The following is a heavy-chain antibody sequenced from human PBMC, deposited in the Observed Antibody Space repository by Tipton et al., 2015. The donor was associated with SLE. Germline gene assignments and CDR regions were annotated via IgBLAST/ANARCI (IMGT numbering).Heavy chain of an antibody. V-gene: IGHV3-33*03. D-gene: IGHD3-3*01. CDR3: AKSLRFGDYYYAMDV. J-gene: IGHJ6*02. CDR2: IWYDGSTK. CDR1: GFTFSSYW. Sequence: SLRLSCAASGFTFSSYWMSWVRQAPGKGLEWVAVIWYDGSTKFYADSVKGRFTISRDNAKNTLYLQMHSLRAEDTAVYYCAKSLRFGDYYYAMDVWGQGTTVTVSS.